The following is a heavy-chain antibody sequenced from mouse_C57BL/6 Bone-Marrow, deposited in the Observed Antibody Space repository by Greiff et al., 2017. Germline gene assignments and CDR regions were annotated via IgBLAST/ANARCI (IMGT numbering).Heavy chain of an antibody. Sequence: EVKLQQSGAELVKPGASVKLSCTASGFNITDYYMHWVKQRTEQGLEWIGRIDPEDGETKYAPKFQGKATITADTSSNTAYLQLSSLTSEDTAVYYGARGYYDYRYYYAMDYWGQGTSVTVSS. J-gene: IGHJ4*01. D-gene: IGHD2-4*01. CDR1: GFNITDYY. CDR3: ARGYYDYRYYYAMDY. CDR2: IDPEDGET. V-gene: IGHV14-2*01.